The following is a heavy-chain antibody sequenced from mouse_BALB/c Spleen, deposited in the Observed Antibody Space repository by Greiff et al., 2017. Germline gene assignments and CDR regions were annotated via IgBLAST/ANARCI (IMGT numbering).Heavy chain of an antibody. J-gene: IGHJ3*01. CDR2: ISSGGGST. V-gene: IGHV5-12-1*01. CDR1: GFAFSSYD. CDR3: ARPHSY. Sequence: DVHLVESGGGLVKPGGSLKLSCAASGFAFSSYDMSWVRQTPEKRLEWVAYISSGGGSTYYPDTVKGRFTISRDNAKNTLYLQMSSLKSEDTAMYYCARPHSYWGQGTLVTVSA.